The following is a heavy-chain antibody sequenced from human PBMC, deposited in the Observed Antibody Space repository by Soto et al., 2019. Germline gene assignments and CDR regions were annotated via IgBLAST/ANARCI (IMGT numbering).Heavy chain of an antibody. Sequence: VQLVQSGAEVKKPGSSVKVSCKASGGTFSSYAISWVRQAPGQGLEWMGGIIPIFGTANYAQKFQGRVTITADESTSTAYMELSSLRSEDTAVYYCARGGFWSGYYTSKQIRGAAYYFDYWGQGTLVTVSS. J-gene: IGHJ4*02. V-gene: IGHV1-69*01. CDR1: GGTFSSYA. D-gene: IGHD3-3*01. CDR3: ARGGFWSGYYTSKQIRGAAYYFDY. CDR2: IIPIFGTA.